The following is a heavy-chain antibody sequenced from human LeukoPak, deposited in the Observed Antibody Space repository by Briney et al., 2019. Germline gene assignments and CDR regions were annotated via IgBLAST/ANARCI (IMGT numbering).Heavy chain of an antibody. CDR1: GFTFSNSG. J-gene: IGHJ3*01. CDR2: INGGGDAT. CDR3: ARCTASCYANAFDV. D-gene: IGHD2-2*01. Sequence: QPGRSLRLSCAASGFTFSNSGPHWVRQAPGKGLEWVSAINGGGDATEYADSVKGRFTISRDNSKNTLYLQMNSLRPDDTAVYYCARCTASCYANAFDVWGQGTLLTVFS. V-gene: IGHV3-23*01.